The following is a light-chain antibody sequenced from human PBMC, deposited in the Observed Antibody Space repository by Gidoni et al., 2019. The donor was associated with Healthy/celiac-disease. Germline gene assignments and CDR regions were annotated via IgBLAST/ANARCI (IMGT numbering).Light chain of an antibody. CDR3: LLYYGGAV. CDR1: TGAVTSGYY. Sequence: TLTCASSTGAVTSGYYPNWFQQKPGQAPRALLYSTSNQHSWTPARFSGSLLGVKAALTLSGVQPEDEAEYYCLLYYGGAVFGGGTKLTVL. CDR2: STS. J-gene: IGLJ2*01. V-gene: IGLV7-43*01.